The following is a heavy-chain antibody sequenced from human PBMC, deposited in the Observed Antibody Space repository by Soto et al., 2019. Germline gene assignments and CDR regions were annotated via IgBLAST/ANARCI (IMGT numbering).Heavy chain of an antibody. D-gene: IGHD2-15*01. CDR3: ARGPLNCSGGSCYATDRFYYYYGMDV. J-gene: IGHJ6*02. CDR2: INPNSGGT. CDR1: GYTFTGYY. Sequence: GASVKVSCKASGYTFTGYYMHWVRQAPGQGLEWMGWINPNSGGTNYAQKFQGWVTMTRDTSISTAYMELSRLRSDDTAVYYCARGPLNCSGGSCYATDRFYYYYGMDVWGQGTTVTVS. V-gene: IGHV1-2*04.